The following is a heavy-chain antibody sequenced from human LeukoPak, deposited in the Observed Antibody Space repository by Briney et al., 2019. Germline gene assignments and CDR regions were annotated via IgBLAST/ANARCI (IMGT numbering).Heavy chain of an antibody. D-gene: IGHD5-18*01. J-gene: IGHJ3*02. CDR2: IYHSGST. V-gene: IGHV4-38-2*01. Sequence: SETLSLTCAVSGYSISSGYYWGWIRQPPGKGLEWIGSIYHSGSTYYNPSLKSRVTISVDTSKNQFSLKLSSVTSADTAVYYSARSPWIQLWLGAFDISGQGTMVTVSS. CDR1: GYSISSGYY. CDR3: ARSPWIQLWLGAFDI.